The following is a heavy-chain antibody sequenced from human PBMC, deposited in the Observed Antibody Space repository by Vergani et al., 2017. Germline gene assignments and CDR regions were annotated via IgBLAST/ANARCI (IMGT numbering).Heavy chain of an antibody. D-gene: IGHD3-9*01. CDR2: ISYDGGTK. J-gene: IGHJ6*03. Sequence: QVQLVESGGGVVQPGRSLRLSCAASGFTFSSYAMHWVRQAPGKGLEWVAVISYDGGTKYYADSVKGRFTISRDNSKNTLYLQMNSLRAEDTAVYYCARYLGMYYYYMDVWGKGTTVTVSS. V-gene: IGHV3-30-3*01. CDR3: ARYLGMYYYYMDV. CDR1: GFTFSSYA.